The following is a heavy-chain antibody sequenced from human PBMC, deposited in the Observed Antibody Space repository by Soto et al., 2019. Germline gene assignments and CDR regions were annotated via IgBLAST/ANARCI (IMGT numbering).Heavy chain of an antibody. J-gene: IGHJ6*02. CDR3: TPGGVPAAAKGYYYYAMDV. V-gene: IGHV3-15*07. CDR2: IKSKTDGGTA. CDR1: GFTFTNAW. Sequence: EVQLVESGGGLVKPGVSLRLSCAASGFTFTNAWMNWVRQAPGKGLEWVGRIKSKTDGGTADYAAPVKGRFTISRDDSRTTLYLQMNSRKAEDTAVYCCTPGGVPAAAKGYYYYAMDVWGQGTTVTVSS. D-gene: IGHD2-2*01.